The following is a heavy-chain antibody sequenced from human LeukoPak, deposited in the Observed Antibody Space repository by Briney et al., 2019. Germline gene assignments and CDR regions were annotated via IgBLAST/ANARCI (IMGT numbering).Heavy chain of an antibody. V-gene: IGHV5-51*01. D-gene: IGHD5-18*01. CDR1: GYSFISYW. CDR2: IYPGDSDT. CDR3: AKLGGYSQNWFDP. J-gene: IGHJ5*02. Sequence: GESLKISCEASGYSFISYWIGWVRQMPGKGLEWMGSIYPGDSDTRYSPSFQGQVTISVDEPINTAYLQWSSLKASDTAMYYCAKLGGYSQNWFDPWGQGTLVTVSS.